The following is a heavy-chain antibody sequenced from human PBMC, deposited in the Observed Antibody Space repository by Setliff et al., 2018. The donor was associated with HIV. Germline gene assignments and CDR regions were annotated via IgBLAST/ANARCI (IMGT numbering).Heavy chain of an antibody. CDR3: ASRVYYYDSNNFLREEGFDP. CDR1: GGSISPYY. CDR2: ISDSGTT. J-gene: IGHJ5*02. Sequence: SETLSLTCTVSGGSISPYYWSWIRQPPGKGLEWIAWISDSGTTNYNPSLNSRVIISVDTSKSQFSLMLSSVTAADTAVYYCASRVYYYDSNNFLREEGFDPWGQGTLVTVSS. V-gene: IGHV4-59*01. D-gene: IGHD3-22*01.